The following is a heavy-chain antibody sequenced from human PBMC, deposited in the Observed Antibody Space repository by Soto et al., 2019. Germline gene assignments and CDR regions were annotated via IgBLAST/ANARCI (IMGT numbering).Heavy chain of an antibody. Sequence: SVKVSCKASGYTFTSYYMHWVRQAPGQGLEWMGGIIPIFGTANYAQKFQGRVTITADESTSTAYMELSSLRSEDTAVYYCARDHYYYDSSGYYSPYYFDYWGQGTLVTVSS. CDR3: ARDHYYYDSSGYYSPYYFDY. J-gene: IGHJ4*02. CDR1: GYTFTSYY. D-gene: IGHD3-22*01. CDR2: IIPIFGTA. V-gene: IGHV1-69*13.